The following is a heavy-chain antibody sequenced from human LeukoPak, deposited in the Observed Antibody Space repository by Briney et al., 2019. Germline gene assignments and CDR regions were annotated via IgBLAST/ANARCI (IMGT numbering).Heavy chain of an antibody. D-gene: IGHD5-24*01. CDR2: NNSDGSST. Sequence: GGSLRLSCAASGFTFSSYWMHWVRQAPGKGLVWVSRNNSDGSSTSYADSVKGRFTISRDNAKNTLYLQMNSLRAEDTAVYYCARDRDWNRQKDGYNSFDYWGQGTLVTVSS. CDR1: GFTFSSYW. V-gene: IGHV3-74*01. CDR3: ARDRDWNRQKDGYNSFDY. J-gene: IGHJ4*02.